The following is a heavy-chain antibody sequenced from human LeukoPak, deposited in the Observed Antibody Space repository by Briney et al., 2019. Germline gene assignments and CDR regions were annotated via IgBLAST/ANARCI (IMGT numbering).Heavy chain of an antibody. CDR1: GGTFSSYA. CDR2: IIPIFGTA. Sequence: SVKVSCKASGGTFSSYAISWVRQAPGQGLEWMGGIIPIFGTANYAQKFQGRVTITTDESTSTAYMELSSLRSEDTAVYYCARAPTWDDSKAYCGGDCYYNWFDPWGQGTLVTVSS. D-gene: IGHD2-21*02. J-gene: IGHJ5*02. CDR3: ARAPTWDDSKAYCGGDCYYNWFDP. V-gene: IGHV1-69*05.